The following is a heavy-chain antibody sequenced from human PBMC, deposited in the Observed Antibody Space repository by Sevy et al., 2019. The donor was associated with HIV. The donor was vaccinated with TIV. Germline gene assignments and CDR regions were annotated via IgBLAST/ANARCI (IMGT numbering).Heavy chain of an antibody. V-gene: IGHV3-11*01. Sequence: GGSLRLSCAASGFTFNDYNLSWIRQAPGKGLEWVSYISTSTSTTTIYYADYVKGRFTTRRDNAKNSIYLQMNSLRVDDTAVYYCARAAGWFDAWGQGTLVTVSS. CDR1: GFTFNDYN. CDR2: ISTSTSTTTI. CDR3: ARAAGWFDA. J-gene: IGHJ5*02.